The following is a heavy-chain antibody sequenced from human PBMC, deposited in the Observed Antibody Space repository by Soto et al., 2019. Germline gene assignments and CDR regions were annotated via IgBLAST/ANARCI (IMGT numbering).Heavy chain of an antibody. CDR1: GFTFSSYA. J-gene: IGHJ4*02. V-gene: IGHV3-23*01. CDR3: AKRSGPLEGSGSYPFGYFDY. CDR2: ISGSGGST. Sequence: PGGSLRLSCAASGFTFSSYAMSWVRQAPGKGLEWVSAISGSGGSTYYADSVKGRFTISRDNSKNTLYLQMNSLRAEDTAVYYCAKRSGPLEGSGSYPFGYFDYWGQGTLVTVSS. D-gene: IGHD3-10*01.